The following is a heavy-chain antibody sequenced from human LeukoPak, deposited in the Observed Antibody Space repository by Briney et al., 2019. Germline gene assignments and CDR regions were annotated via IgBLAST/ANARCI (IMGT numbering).Heavy chain of an antibody. CDR2: ISYIGST. D-gene: IGHD4-17*01. Sequence: SETLSLTFAVSADSFSSHYWTWIRQSPGKGLEWIGYISYIGSTNYNPSLKSRVTISIDTSKNQFSLKLRSVTAADTAVYYCARDLVTVTKGFDIWGQGTMVSVSS. CDR1: ADSFSSHY. CDR3: ARDLVTVTKGFDI. J-gene: IGHJ3*02. V-gene: IGHV4-59*11.